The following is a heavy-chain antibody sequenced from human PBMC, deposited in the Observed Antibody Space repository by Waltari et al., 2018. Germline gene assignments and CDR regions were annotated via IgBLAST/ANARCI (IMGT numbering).Heavy chain of an antibody. CDR2: IKQDGSEK. V-gene: IGHV3-7*01. CDR3: ARDYSGYDSISHFDY. Sequence: EVQLVESGGGLVQPGGSLRLSCAASGFTFSSYWMSWVRQAPGKGLEWVANIKQDGSEKYHVDSVKGRFTISRDNAKNSLYLQMNSLRAEDTAVYYCARDYSGYDSISHFDYWGQGTLVTVSS. CDR1: GFTFSSYW. D-gene: IGHD5-12*01. J-gene: IGHJ4*02.